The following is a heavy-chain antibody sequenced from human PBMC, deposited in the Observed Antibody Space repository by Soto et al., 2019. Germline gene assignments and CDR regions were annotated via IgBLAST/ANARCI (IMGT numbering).Heavy chain of an antibody. Sequence: SETLSLTCTVSGGSISSGGYYWSRIRQHPGKGLEWIGYIYYSGSTYYNPSLKSRVTISVDTSKNQFSLKLSSVTAADTAVYYCARARGSSSWYLSAYYYGMDVWGQGTTVTVSS. J-gene: IGHJ6*02. CDR2: IYYSGST. CDR1: GGSISSGGYY. D-gene: IGHD6-13*01. V-gene: IGHV4-31*03. CDR3: ARARGSSSWYLSAYYYGMDV.